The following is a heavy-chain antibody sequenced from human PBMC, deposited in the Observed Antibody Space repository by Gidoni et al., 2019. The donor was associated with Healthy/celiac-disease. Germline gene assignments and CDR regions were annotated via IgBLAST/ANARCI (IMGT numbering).Heavy chain of an antibody. J-gene: IGHJ4*02. CDR1: GGSISSSSYY. V-gene: IGHV4-39*01. CDR3: ARLVLEEYCSSTSCYVL. Sequence: QLPLQESGPGLVKPSETLSLTCTVSGGSISSSSYYWGWIRQPPGKGLEWIGIIYYSGSTYYNPSLKSRVTISVDTSKNQFSLKLSSVTAADTAVYYCARLVLEEYCSSTSCYVLWGQGTLVTVSS. CDR2: IYYSGST. D-gene: IGHD2-2*01.